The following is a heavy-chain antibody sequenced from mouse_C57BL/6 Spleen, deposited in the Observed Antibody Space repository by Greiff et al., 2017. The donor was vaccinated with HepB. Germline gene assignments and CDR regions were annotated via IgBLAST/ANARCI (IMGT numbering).Heavy chain of an antibody. CDR2: INPGSGGT. J-gene: IGHJ4*01. D-gene: IGHD2-3*01. Sequence: QVQLQQSGAELVRPGTSVKVSCKASGYAFTNYLIEWVKQRPGQGLEWIGVINPGSGGTNYNEKFKGKATLTADKSSSTAYMQLSSLTSEDSAVYFCARRLLTHYAMDYWGQGTSVTVSS. CDR1: GYAFTNYL. V-gene: IGHV1-54*01. CDR3: ARRLLTHYAMDY.